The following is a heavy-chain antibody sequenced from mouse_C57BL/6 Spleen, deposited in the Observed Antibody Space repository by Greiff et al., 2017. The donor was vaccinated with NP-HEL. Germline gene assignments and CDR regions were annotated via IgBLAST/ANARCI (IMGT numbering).Heavy chain of an antibody. CDR3: ARWDTTVALDY. D-gene: IGHD1-1*01. J-gene: IGHJ4*01. CDR1: GYTFTSYW. Sequence: QVQLQQPGAELVKPGASVKLSCKASGYTFTSYWMHWVKQRPGQGLEWIGMIHPNSGSTNYNEKFKSKATLTVDKSSSTAYMQLSSLTSEDSAVYYCARWDTTVALDYWGQGTSVTVSS. CDR2: IHPNSGST. V-gene: IGHV1-64*01.